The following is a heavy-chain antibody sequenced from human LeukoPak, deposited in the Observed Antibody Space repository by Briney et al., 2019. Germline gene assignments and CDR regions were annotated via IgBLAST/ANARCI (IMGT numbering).Heavy chain of an antibody. CDR3: ARDIVVVPAATHYYYYMDV. J-gene: IGHJ6*03. V-gene: IGHV4-39*02. CDR2: IYYSGST. Sequence: KASETLSLTCTVSGGSISSSGYYWGWIRQPPGKGLEWIGTIYYSGSTYYNPSLKSRVTISVDTSKNQFSLKLSSVTAADTAIYYCARDIVVVPAATHYYYYMDVWGQGTMVTVSS. D-gene: IGHD2-2*01. CDR1: GGSISSSGYY.